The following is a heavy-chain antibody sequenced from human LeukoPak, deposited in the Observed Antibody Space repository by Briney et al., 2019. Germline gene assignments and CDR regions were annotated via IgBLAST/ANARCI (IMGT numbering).Heavy chain of an antibody. V-gene: IGHV3-74*01. CDR2: ITPDGSTT. D-gene: IGHD2-15*01. J-gene: IGHJ4*02. CDR3: ARAGAFSGVVAASTIDY. Sequence: PGGSLRLSCAASGFTFSSNWMHWVRQAPGKGLVWVSLITPDGSTTSYADSAKGRFTISGDNAKNTLYLQMNSLRAEDTAVYYCARAGAFSGVVAASTIDYWGQGTLVTVSS. CDR1: GFTFSSNW.